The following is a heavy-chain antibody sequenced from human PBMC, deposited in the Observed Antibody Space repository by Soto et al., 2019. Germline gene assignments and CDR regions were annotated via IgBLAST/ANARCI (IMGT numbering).Heavy chain of an antibody. CDR1: GFSLTTSGAG. J-gene: IGHJ4*02. CDR2: ISWKDDK. V-gene: IGHV2-5*01. Sequence: QITLKESGPTLVKPTQKLTLTCTYSGFSLTTSGAGVGGIRQPPGKALEWLALISWKDDKRYTPGLESRLTITKDNSKIQVILILTNMDPVDTATYFCSHRYGGNYYRWYFDSWGQGTLVTVSS. CDR3: SHRYGGNYYRWYFDS. D-gene: IGHD1-26*01.